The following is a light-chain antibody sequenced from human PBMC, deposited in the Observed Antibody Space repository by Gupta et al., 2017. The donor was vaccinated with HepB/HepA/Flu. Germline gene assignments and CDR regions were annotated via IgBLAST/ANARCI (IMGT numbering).Light chain of an antibody. CDR3: QQTYSNIS. V-gene: IGKV1-39*01. CDR1: PNLSNY. Sequence: VTITCRGGPNLSNYLSWYQQRPGKAPKLLIYAATNLQTGVSSRFSGSASGTGFTLTISNLQPEDFATYYCQQTYSNISFGPGTKVDVK. CDR2: AAT. J-gene: IGKJ3*01.